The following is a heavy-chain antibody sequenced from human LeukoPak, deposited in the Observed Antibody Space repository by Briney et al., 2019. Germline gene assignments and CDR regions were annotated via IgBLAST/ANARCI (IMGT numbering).Heavy chain of an antibody. V-gene: IGHV3-21*01. CDR2: ITSSSSSYR. CDR3: ARLKKSSGWYNFDY. D-gene: IGHD6-19*01. CDR1: GFTFSDYG. J-gene: IGHJ4*02. Sequence: GGSLRLSCAASGFTFSDYGMNWVRQAPGKGLEWVSCITSSSSSYRSYADSVKGRFTISRDDAKNSVSLQMDSLRAEDTAVYYCARLKKSSGWYNFDYWGQGALVTVSS.